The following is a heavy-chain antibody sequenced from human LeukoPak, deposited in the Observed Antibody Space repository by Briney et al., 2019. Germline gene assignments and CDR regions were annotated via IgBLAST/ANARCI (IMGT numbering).Heavy chain of an antibody. CDR3: ARDCSGGSCYFDY. V-gene: IGHV4-31*03. D-gene: IGHD2-15*01. CDR2: IYYSAST. CDR1: GGSISSGGYY. Sequence: PSQTLSLTCTVSGGSISSGGYYWSWIRQHPGKGLDWIGYIYYSASTDYNPSLKSRVTISVDTSKNQFSLKLSSVTAADTAVYYCARDCSGGSCYFDYWGQGTLVTVSS. J-gene: IGHJ4*02.